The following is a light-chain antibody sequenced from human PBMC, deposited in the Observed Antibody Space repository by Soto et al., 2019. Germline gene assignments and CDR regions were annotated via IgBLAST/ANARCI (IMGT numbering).Light chain of an antibody. V-gene: IGKV2-28*01. CDR3: MQALQTPHT. CDR2: LGS. Sequence: MTQSPSSLSASVGDRVTITCRASQSISSYLDWYLQKPGQSPQLLIYLGSNRASGVPDRFSGSGSGTDFTLKISRVEAEDVGVYYCMQALQTPHTFGQGTKVDI. CDR1: QSISSY. J-gene: IGKJ2*01.